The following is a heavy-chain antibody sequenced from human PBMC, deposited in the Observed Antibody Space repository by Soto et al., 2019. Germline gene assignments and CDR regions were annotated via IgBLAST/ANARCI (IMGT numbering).Heavy chain of an antibody. CDR3: AKTPPRTTATAYYFDY. CDR2: ITPILDTT. V-gene: IGHV1-69*13. J-gene: IGHJ4*02. D-gene: IGHD4-17*01. Sequence: ASVKVSCKASGDTFSSSYTISWVRLAPGQGLESMGGITPILDTTHYAQKFQDRVTITADESTNIAYMELSSLRSDDTAVYYCAKTPPRTTATAYYFDYWGPGTLVTVSS. CDR1: GDTFSSSYT.